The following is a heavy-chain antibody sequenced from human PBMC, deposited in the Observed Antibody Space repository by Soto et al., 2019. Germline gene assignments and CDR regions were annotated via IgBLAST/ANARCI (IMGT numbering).Heavy chain of an antibody. V-gene: IGHV4-59*01. CDR1: GGSINSDY. J-gene: IGHJ4*02. D-gene: IGHD1-20*01. CDR2: VFFSGST. Sequence: KPSETLSLTCTVSGGSINSDYWSWIRQSPGKGLEWIGYVFFSGSTNYNHSFKSRVTISVDTSKNQIYLRVTSVTAADTAVYYCERGRPMYNWIYWGQGNLVTVSS. CDR3: ERGRPMYNWIY.